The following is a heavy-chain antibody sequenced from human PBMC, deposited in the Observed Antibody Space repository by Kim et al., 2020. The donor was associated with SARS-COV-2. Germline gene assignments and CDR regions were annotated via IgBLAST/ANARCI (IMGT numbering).Heavy chain of an antibody. J-gene: IGHJ4*02. V-gene: IGHV3-30*04. D-gene: IGHD5-12*01. CDR2: ISYDGSNK. Sequence: GGSLRLSCAASGFTFSSYAMHWVRQAPGKGLEWVAVISYDGSNKYYADSVKGRFTISRDNSKNTLDLQMNSLRAEDTAVYYCARDLDSGYDYDPHFDYWAQGTLVTVSS. CDR3: ARDLDSGYDYDPHFDY. CDR1: GFTFSSYA.